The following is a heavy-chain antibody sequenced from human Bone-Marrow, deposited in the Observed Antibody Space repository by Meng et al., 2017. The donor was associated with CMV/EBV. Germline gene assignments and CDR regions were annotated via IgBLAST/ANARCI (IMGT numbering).Heavy chain of an antibody. CDR3: ARNLGSWYPNYYYGMAV. D-gene: IGHD6-13*01. J-gene: IGHJ6*02. Sequence: GESLKISCKGSGYSFTSYWIGWVRQMPGKGLEWMGIIYPGDSDTRYSPSFQGQVTISADKSISTAYLQWSSLKASDTAMYYCARNLGSWYPNYYYGMAVWGRGTTVTVSS. CDR2: IYPGDSDT. CDR1: GYSFTSYW. V-gene: IGHV5-51*01.